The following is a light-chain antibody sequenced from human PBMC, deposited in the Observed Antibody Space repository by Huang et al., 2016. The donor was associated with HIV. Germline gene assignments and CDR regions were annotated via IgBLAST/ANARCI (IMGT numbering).Light chain of an antibody. CDR3: QQSRS. CDR1: QDINKY. V-gene: IGKV1-33*01. CDR2: DAS. J-gene: IGKJ4*01. Sequence: DIQTTQSPSSLSASVGDRVTIRCQASQDINKYLNWYQQKPGKAPKLLIFDASNLERGVPTRFSGSGSWTDFTFTISSLQPEDFATYYCQQSRSFGGGTKVEVK.